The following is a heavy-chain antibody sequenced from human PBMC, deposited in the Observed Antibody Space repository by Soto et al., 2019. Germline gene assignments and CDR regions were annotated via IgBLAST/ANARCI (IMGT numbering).Heavy chain of an antibody. D-gene: IGHD2-21*02. CDR2: IYYSGST. J-gene: IGHJ5*02. Sequence: NPSETLSLTCTVSGGSISSYYWSWIRQPPGKGLEWIGYIYYSGSTNYNPSLKSRVTISVDTSKNRFSLKLSSVTAADTAVYYCARTALGWFDPWGQGTLVTVSS. V-gene: IGHV4-59*01. CDR3: ARTALGWFDP. CDR1: GGSISSYY.